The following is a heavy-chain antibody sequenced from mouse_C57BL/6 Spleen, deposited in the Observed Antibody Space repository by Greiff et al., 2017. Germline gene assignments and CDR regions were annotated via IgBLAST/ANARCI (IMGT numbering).Heavy chain of an antibody. V-gene: IGHV1-69*01. CDR2: IDPSDSYT. CDR3: ASYDYDRDYFDY. Sequence: QVQLKQPGAELVMPGASVKLSCKASGYTFTSYWMHWVKQRPGQGLEWIGEIDPSDSYTNYNQKFKGKSTLTVDKSSSTAYMQLSSLTSEDSAVYYCASYDYDRDYFDYWGQGTTLTVSS. D-gene: IGHD2-4*01. CDR1: GYTFTSYW. J-gene: IGHJ2*01.